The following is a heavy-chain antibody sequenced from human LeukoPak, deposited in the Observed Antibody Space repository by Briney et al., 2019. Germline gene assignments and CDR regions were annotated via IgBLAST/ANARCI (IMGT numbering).Heavy chain of an antibody. CDR3: ARAKGAAALRPFDY. Sequence: PGGSLRLSCAASGFTFSSYSMSWVRQAPGKGLEWVSYISSSSSTIYYADSVKGRFTISRGNAKNSLYLQMNSLRAEDTAVYYCARAKGAAALRPFDYWGQGTLVTVSS. V-gene: IGHV3-48*04. CDR1: GFTFSSYS. J-gene: IGHJ4*02. D-gene: IGHD1-26*01. CDR2: ISSSSSTI.